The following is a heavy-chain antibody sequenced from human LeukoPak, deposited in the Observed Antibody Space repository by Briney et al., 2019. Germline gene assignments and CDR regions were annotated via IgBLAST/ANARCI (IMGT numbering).Heavy chain of an antibody. D-gene: IGHD3-22*01. Sequence: SETLSLTCTVSGGSISSHYWTWIRQPPGKGLEWIGNIYYSGSTYYNPSLKSRVTISVDTSKNQFSLKLSSVTAADTAVYYCARHKGTMRVVGLVGWYFDLWGRGTLVSVSS. CDR3: ARHKGTMRVVGLVGWYFDL. CDR1: GGSISSHY. V-gene: IGHV4-39*01. J-gene: IGHJ2*01. CDR2: IYYSGST.